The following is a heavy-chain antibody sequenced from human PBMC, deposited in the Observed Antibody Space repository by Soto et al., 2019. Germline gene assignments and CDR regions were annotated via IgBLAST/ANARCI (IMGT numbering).Heavy chain of an antibody. CDR3: AYLPCSGGSCYWFSYSGMDV. CDR1: GFSLSTSGVG. D-gene: IGHD2-15*01. J-gene: IGHJ6*02. Sequence: QITLKESGHTLVKPTQTLTLTCTFSGFSLSTSGVGVAWIRQPPGKALEWLALIYWDDDKRYRPSLETRLTVTKDTSKNQVVVSMTIMDSVDTATYYCAYLPCSGGSCYWFSYSGMDVWGQGTTVTVSS. V-gene: IGHV2-5*02. CDR2: IYWDDDK.